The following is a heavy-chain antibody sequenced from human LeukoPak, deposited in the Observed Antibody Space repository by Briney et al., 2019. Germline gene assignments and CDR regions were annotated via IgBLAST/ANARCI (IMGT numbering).Heavy chain of an antibody. CDR3: AKGVDASGIYYYFYMGV. D-gene: IGHD3-16*01. Sequence: PGGSLRLSCAASGFTFSSYAMSWVRQAPGKGLEWVSGISGSGGGRYYADSVKGRFTISRDNSKNTLYLQMNNLRAEDTAVYYCAKGVDASGIYYYFYMGVWGKGTTVTVSS. CDR2: ISGSGGGR. V-gene: IGHV3-23*01. J-gene: IGHJ6*03. CDR1: GFTFSSYA.